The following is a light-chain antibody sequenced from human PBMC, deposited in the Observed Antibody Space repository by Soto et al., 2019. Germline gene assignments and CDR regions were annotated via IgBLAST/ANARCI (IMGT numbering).Light chain of an antibody. CDR1: QTISTW. CDR3: QQSETYPLT. J-gene: IGKJ5*01. V-gene: IGKV1-5*01. CDR2: DAS. Sequence: DIQMTQSPSTLSASVGDRVTITCRASQTISTWLAWYQHKPGKAPNLLIYDASTLMSGVPSRFRGSGSGTECTLTISRLQPGDFETDYCQQSETYPLTFGQGTRLEIK.